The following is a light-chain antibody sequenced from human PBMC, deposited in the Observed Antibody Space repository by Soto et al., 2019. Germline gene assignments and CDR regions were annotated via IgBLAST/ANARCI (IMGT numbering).Light chain of an antibody. CDR3: QQCYSTPRT. V-gene: IGKV4-1*01. CDR1: QSVLYSSNNKNY. Sequence: DIVMTQSPDSLAVSLGERATINCKSSQSVLYSSNNKNYLTWYQQKPGQPPKVLIYWASTRESGVPDRFSGSGSGTDFTLTISSLQAGDVAVYYCQQCYSTPRTFGQGTKVEIK. CDR2: WAS. J-gene: IGKJ1*01.